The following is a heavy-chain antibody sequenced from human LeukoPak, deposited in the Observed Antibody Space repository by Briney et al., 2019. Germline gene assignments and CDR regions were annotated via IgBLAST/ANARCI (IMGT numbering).Heavy chain of an antibody. V-gene: IGHV4-39*01. CDR2: IYYSGST. CDR1: GGSISSSSYY. J-gene: IGHJ4*02. Sequence: SETLSLTCTVSGGSISSSSYYWGWIRQPPGKGLEWIGSIYYSGSTYYNPSLKSRVTISVDTSKNQFPLKLSSVTAADTAVYYCARWYPLDYWGQGTLVTVSS. CDR3: ARWYPLDY. D-gene: IGHD4-23*01.